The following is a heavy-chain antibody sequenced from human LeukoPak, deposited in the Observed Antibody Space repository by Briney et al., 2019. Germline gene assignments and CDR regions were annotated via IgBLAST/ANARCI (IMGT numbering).Heavy chain of an antibody. CDR1: GLTFSSHA. CDR2: VSYNGANK. CDR3: ARDRGIVGTTGYYYMDV. V-gene: IGHV3-30-3*01. Sequence: PGGSLRFSCAASGLTFSSHAMHWVRQAPGKGLEWVALVSYNGANKYYADSVMGRFTVSRDNSKNTVYLQMNSLRAEDTAVYYCARDRGIVGTTGYYYMDVWGKGTTVTVSS. D-gene: IGHD1-26*01. J-gene: IGHJ6*03.